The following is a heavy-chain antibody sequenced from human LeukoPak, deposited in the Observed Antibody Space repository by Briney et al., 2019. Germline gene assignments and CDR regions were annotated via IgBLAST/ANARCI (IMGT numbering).Heavy chain of an antibody. CDR3: AKNYDFWSGYTDY. J-gene: IGHJ4*02. D-gene: IGHD3-3*01. CDR2: ISYDGSNK. Sequence: GGSLRLSCAASGFTFSSYGMHWVRQAPGKGLEWVAVISYDGSNKYYADSVKGRFTISRDNSKSTLYLLMNSLRAEDTAVYYCAKNYDFWSGYTDYWGQGTLVTVSS. V-gene: IGHV3-30*18. CDR1: GFTFSSYG.